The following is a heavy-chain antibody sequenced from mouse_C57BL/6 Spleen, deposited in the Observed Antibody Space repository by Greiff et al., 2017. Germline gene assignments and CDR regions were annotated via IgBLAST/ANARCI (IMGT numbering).Heavy chain of an antibody. CDR1: GYTFTSYW. CDR2: IVHNSGGT. D-gene: IGHD2-3*01. Sequence: VQLLQPGAELVKPGASVKLSCKASGYTFTSYWMHWVKQRPGRGLEWIGRIVHNSGGTKYNEKFKSKVTLTVDKPSSTTYMQLSSLTSEDSAVYYCAGDGYYVHAMDYWGQGTSVTVSS. CDR3: AGDGYYVHAMDY. J-gene: IGHJ4*01. V-gene: IGHV1-72*01.